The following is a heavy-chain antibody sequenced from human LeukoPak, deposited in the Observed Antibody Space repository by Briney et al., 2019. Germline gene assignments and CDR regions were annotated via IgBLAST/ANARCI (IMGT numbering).Heavy chain of an antibody. CDR1: GYSFTSYW. D-gene: IGHD2-21*02. CDR2: IYPGDSDT. J-gene: IGHJ4*02. CDR3: ARLAYCGGDCYSFGY. V-gene: IGHV5-51*01. Sequence: GGSLKISCKGSGYSFTSYWIGWVRQMPGKGLEWMGIIYPGDSDTRYSPSFQGQVTISADKSISTAYLQWSSLKASDTAMYYCARLAYCGGDCYSFGYWGQGTLVTVSS.